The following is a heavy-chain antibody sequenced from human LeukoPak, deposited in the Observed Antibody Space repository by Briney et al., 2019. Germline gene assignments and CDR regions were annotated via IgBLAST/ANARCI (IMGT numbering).Heavy chain of an antibody. CDR1: GFTFSSYA. J-gene: IGHJ4*02. D-gene: IGHD5-12*01. CDR2: ISGSGGST. Sequence: GGSLRLSCAASGFTFSSYAMSWVRRAPGKGLEWVSAISGSGGSTYYADSVKGRFTISRDNSKNTLYLQMNSLRAEDTAVYYCAKVNGGYNSFDYWGQGTLVTVSS. V-gene: IGHV3-23*01. CDR3: AKVNGGYNSFDY.